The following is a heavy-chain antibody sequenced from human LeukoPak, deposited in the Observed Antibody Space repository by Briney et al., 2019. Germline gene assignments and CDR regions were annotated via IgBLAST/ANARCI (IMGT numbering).Heavy chain of an antibody. Sequence: PGGSLRLSCAASGFTFSSYWMSWVRQAPGKGLEWVANIKQDGSEKYYVDSVKGRFTISRDNAKNSLYLQMNSLRAEDTAVYYCARENLARVLTAPLYYYYYMDVWGKGTTVTISS. CDR1: GFTFSSYW. D-gene: IGHD3-9*01. J-gene: IGHJ6*03. CDR2: IKQDGSEK. V-gene: IGHV3-7*01. CDR3: ARENLARVLTAPLYYYYYMDV.